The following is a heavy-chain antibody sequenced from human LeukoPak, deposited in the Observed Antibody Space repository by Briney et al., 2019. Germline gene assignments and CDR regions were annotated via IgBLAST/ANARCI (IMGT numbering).Heavy chain of an antibody. V-gene: IGHV3-53*01. CDR1: GFTVSSNY. CDR2: IYSGGST. CDR3: AKDCIYDSCDFDY. D-gene: IGHD3-22*01. J-gene: IGHJ4*02. Sequence: GGSLRLSCAASGFTVSSNYMSWVRQAPGKGLEWVSVIYSGGSTYYADSVKGRFTISRDNSKNTLYLQMNSLRAEDTAVYYCAKDCIYDSCDFDYWGQGTLVTVSS.